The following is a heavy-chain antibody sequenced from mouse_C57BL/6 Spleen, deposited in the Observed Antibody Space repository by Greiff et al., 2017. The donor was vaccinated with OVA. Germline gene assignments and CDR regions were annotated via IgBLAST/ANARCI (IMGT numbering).Heavy chain of an antibody. J-gene: IGHJ2*01. Sequence: VQLQESGPELVKPGASVKISCKASGYAFSSSWMNWVKQRPGKGLEWIGRIYPGDGDTNYNGKFKGKATLTADKSSSTAYMQLSSLTSEDSAVYFCARSRDYGVYYWGQGTTLTVSS. D-gene: IGHD2-4*01. CDR2: IYPGDGDT. CDR1: GYAFSSSW. CDR3: ARSRDYGVYY. V-gene: IGHV1-82*01.